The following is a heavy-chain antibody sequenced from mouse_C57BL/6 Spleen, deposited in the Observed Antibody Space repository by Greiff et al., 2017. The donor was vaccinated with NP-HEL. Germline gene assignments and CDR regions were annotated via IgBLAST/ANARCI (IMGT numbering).Heavy chain of an antibody. CDR2: IYPGDGDT. J-gene: IGHJ4*01. V-gene: IGHV1-80*01. CDR1: GYAFSSYW. Sequence: QVQLKQSGAELVKPGASVKISCKASGYAFSSYWMNWVKQRPGKGLEWIGQIYPGDGDTNYNGKFKGKATLTADKSSSTAYMQLSSLTSEDSAVYFCARSGDDYDLDYWGQGTSVTVSS. D-gene: IGHD2-4*01. CDR3: ARSGDDYDLDY.